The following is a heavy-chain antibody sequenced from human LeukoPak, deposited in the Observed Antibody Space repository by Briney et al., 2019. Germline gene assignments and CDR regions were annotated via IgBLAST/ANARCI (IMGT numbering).Heavy chain of an antibody. CDR1: GYSFTVSY. CDR2: FNPKSDGT. V-gene: IGHV1-2*02. J-gene: IGHJ4*02. D-gene: IGHD5-18*01. Sequence: GASVKVSCVASGYSFTVSYMHCGRETPGQGLEWVGWFNPKSDGTNCAQNFRGRVPLTRDTSISTGYMEQSRLGPEDRAVFSCARSDMVTGFDDWGQGTLVTVSS. CDR3: ARSDMVTGFDD.